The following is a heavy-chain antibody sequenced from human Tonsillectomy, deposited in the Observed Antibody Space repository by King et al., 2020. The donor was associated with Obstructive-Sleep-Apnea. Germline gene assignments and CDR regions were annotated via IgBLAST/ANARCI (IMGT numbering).Heavy chain of an antibody. D-gene: IGHD1-26*01. CDR3: ARVGAKEDYAFDI. V-gene: IGHV4-31*03. Sequence: VQLQESGPGLVKPSQTMSLTCTVSCGSISSGVYYWSWIRQHPGKGLECIGYTYYSGRPFYNPSLKSRVTISVDTSKTQFSLKLSSVTAADTAVYYCARVGAKEDYAFDIWGQGTMVTVSS. CDR1: CGSISSGVYY. CDR2: TYYSGRP. J-gene: IGHJ3*02.